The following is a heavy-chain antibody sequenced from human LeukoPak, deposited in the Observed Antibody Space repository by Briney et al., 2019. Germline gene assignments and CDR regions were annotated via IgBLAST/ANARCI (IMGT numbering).Heavy chain of an antibody. V-gene: IGHV3-33*06. D-gene: IGHD3-3*01. Sequence: PGRSLRLSCTTSGFRFSEYGIHWVRQAPGKRLEWVAVIWYDGSYKHYVDSVKGRFTISRDNSKNTVYLQMNGLRVEDTAVYFCAKDGQGRGYYYLDYWGQGTLVTVSS. CDR1: GFRFSEYG. CDR2: IWYDGSYK. CDR3: AKDGQGRGYYYLDY. J-gene: IGHJ4*02.